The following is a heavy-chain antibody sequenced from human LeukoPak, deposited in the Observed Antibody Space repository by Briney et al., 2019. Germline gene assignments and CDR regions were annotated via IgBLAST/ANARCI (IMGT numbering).Heavy chain of an antibody. CDR2: ISGSGGST. CDR3: AKGDYGDYPNRSYYYYYGMDV. Sequence: PGGSLRLSCAASGFTFSSYAMSWVRQAPGRGLEWVSAISGSGGSTYYADSVKGRFTISRDNSKNTLYLQMNSLRAEDTAVYYCAKGDYGDYPNRSYYYYYGMDVWGQGTTVTVSS. V-gene: IGHV3-23*01. CDR1: GFTFSSYA. D-gene: IGHD4-17*01. J-gene: IGHJ6*02.